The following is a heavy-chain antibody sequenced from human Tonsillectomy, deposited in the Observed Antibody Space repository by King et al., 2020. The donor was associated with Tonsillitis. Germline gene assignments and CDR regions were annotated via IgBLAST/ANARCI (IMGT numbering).Heavy chain of an antibody. Sequence: VQLVESGGEVKKPGASVRVSCKTSGYTFGSFGINWVRQAPGQGLEWMGWISPYKNNSIYYVEKFQGRVTLTIDASTSTAHMELTSLRSDDTAVYYCARGNFFDSGGTFEYWGQGTLVTVSS. CDR3: ARGNFFDSGGTFEY. CDR1: GYTFGSFG. CDR2: ISPYKNNS. J-gene: IGHJ4*02. V-gene: IGHV1-18*04. D-gene: IGHD3-22*01.